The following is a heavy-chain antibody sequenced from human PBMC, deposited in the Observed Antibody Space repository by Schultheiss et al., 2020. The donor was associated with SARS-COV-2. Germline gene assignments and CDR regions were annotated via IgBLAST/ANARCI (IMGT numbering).Heavy chain of an antibody. V-gene: IGHV3-73*01. CDR2: IKSKANSYAT. D-gene: IGHD1-14*01. CDR1: GFTVSSNY. CDR3: TRGYRSEPNFDY. Sequence: ESLKISCAASGFTVSSNYMSWVRQAPGKGLEWVGRIKSKANSYATAYAASVKGRFTISRDDSKNTAYLQMNSLKTEDTAVYYCTRGYRSEPNFDYWGQGTLVTVSS. J-gene: IGHJ4*02.